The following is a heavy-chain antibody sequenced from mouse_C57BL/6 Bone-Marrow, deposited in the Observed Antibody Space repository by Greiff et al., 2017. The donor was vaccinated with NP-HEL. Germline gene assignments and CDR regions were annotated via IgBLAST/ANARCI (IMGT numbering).Heavy chain of an antibody. CDR2: IYPRSGNT. D-gene: IGHD2-3*01. CDR3: ARSGGYYFNWYFDV. V-gene: IGHV1-81*01. Sequence: QVQLQQSGAELARPGASVKLSCKASGYTFTSYGISWVKQRTGQGLEWIGEIYPRSGNTYYNEKFKGKATLTADKSSSTAYMELRSLTSEDSAVYFCARSGGYYFNWYFDVWGTGTTVTVSS. J-gene: IGHJ1*03. CDR1: GYTFTSYG.